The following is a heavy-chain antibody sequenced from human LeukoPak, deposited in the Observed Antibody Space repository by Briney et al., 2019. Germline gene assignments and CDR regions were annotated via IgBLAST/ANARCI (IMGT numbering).Heavy chain of an antibody. V-gene: IGHV3-7*01. CDR3: ARGGNSSWDY. CDR1: GFIFSNYW. J-gene: IGHJ4*02. D-gene: IGHD6-6*01. Sequence: GGSLRLSCAASGFIFSNYWMSWVRQAPGKGLEGVANIKPDGSEKYYVDSLKGRFTISRDNAKNSLYLQMNSLRVEDTAVYYCARGGNSSWDYWGQGTLVTVSS. CDR2: IKPDGSEK.